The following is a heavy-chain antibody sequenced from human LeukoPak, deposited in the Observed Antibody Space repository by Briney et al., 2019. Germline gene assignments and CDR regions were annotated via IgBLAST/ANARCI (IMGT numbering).Heavy chain of an antibody. CDR1: GYTLTELS. Sequence: ASVKVSCTVSGYTLTELSMHWVRQAPGKGLEWMGGFNPEDGETIYAQKFQGRVTMTEDTSTDTAYMELSSLRSEDTAVYYCATSHSGSYFGFDYWGQGTLVTVSS. V-gene: IGHV1-24*01. CDR2: FNPEDGET. J-gene: IGHJ4*02. CDR3: ATSHSGSYFGFDY. D-gene: IGHD1-26*01.